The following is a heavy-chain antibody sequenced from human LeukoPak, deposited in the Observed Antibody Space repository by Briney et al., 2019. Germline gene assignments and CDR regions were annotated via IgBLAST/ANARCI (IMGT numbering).Heavy chain of an antibody. CDR2: ISYDGSNK. V-gene: IGHV3-30-3*01. J-gene: IGHJ6*02. CDR3: ARGRADFWSGYGMDV. Sequence: GGSLRLSCAASGFTFSSYSMRWVRQAPGKGLEWVAVISYDGSNKYYADSVKGRFTISRNNSKNTLYLQMNSLRAEDTAVYYCARGRADFWSGYGMDVWGQGTTVTVSS. D-gene: IGHD3-3*01. CDR1: GFTFSSYS.